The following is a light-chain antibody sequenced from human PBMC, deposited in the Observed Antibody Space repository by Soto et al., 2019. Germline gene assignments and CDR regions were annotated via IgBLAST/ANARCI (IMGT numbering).Light chain of an antibody. CDR2: DAS. J-gene: IGKJ3*01. CDR1: QSVSSR. V-gene: IGKV1-5*01. CDR3: QQYNSYPFT. Sequence: DIQMTQSPSTLSASLGDRVTIACRASQSVSSRLAWYQQKPGKAPKLLIYDASSLESGVPSRFSGSGSGTEFTLTISSLQPDDFATYYCQQYNSYPFTCGPGTKVEIK.